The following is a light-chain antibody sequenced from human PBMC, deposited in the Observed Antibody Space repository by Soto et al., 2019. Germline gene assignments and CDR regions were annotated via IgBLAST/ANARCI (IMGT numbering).Light chain of an antibody. J-gene: IGKJ1*01. CDR3: QEYIQWPPGM. V-gene: IGKV3-15*01. Sequence: DIVVQQSPATLSASPGERVTLSCRASQFVSSRLAWYQQRPGQVPILLIYDTSTRAPGISARFSGSGSGTEFTLTISSLQSEDFAVYYCQEYIQWPPGMFGPGTTVDIK. CDR2: DTS. CDR1: QFVSSR.